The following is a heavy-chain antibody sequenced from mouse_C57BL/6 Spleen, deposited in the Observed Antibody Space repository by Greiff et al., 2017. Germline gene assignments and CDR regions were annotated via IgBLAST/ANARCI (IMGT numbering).Heavy chain of an antibody. J-gene: IGHJ3*01. CDR1: GYTFTDYN. Sequence: VQLQQSGPELVKPGASVKMSCKASGYTFTDYNMHWVKQSHGKSLEWIGYINPNNGGTSYNQKFKGKATLTVNKSSSTAYMELRSLTSEDSAVYYCARTMVTTAPFAYWGQGTLVTVSA. CDR3: ARTMVTTAPFAY. D-gene: IGHD2-2*01. CDR2: INPNNGGT. V-gene: IGHV1-22*01.